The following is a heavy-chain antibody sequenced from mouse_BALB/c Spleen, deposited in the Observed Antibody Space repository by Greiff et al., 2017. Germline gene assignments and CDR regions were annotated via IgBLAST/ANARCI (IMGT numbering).Heavy chain of an antibody. D-gene: IGHD5-5*01. J-gene: IGHJ3*01. Sequence: EVKLMESGPELVKPGASVKMSCKASGYTFTSYVMHWVKQKPGQGLEWIGYINPYNDGTKYNEKFKGKATLTSDKSSSTAYMELSSLTSEDSAVYYCARETTMPNGDWFAYWGQGTLVTVSA. CDR1: GYTFTSYV. CDR2: INPYNDGT. CDR3: ARETTMPNGDWFAY. V-gene: IGHV1-14*01.